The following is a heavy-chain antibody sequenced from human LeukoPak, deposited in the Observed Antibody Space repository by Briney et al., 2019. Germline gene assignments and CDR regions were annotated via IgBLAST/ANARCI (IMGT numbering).Heavy chain of an antibody. CDR1: GFIFSTYT. J-gene: IGHJ4*02. V-gene: IGHV3-21*01. D-gene: IGHD1-1*01. Sequence: PGGSLGLSCAASGFIFSTYTMNWVRQAPGRGPEYVSSISSSSDIIHYAESVKGRFTMSRDNAQNSLFLQMNSLRAEDTALYYCVRGDNGDCWGQGTLVTVSS. CDR3: VRGDNGDC. CDR2: ISSSSDII.